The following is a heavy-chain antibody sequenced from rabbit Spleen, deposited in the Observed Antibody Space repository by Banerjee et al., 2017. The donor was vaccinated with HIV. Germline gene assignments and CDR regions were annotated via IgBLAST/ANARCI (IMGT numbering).Heavy chain of an antibody. CDR1: GFSFSDRDV. CDR3: ARGFYTYDDYVNFYGAYFNL. D-gene: IGHD2-1*01. J-gene: IGHJ4*01. Sequence: QEQLVESGGGLVQPEGSLTLTCKASGFSFSDRDVMCWVRQAPGKGLEWIACINVATGKPVYATWAKGRFTISRTSSTTVTLRMTSLTAADTATYFCARGFYTYDDYVNFYGAYFNLWGQGTLVTVS. V-gene: IGHV1S45*01. CDR2: INVATGKP.